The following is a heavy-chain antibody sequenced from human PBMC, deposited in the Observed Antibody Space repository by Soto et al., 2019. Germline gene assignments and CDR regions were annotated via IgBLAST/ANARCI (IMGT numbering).Heavy chain of an antibody. Sequence: GGSLRLSCAVSGFTVSSNYMAWVRQAPGKGLEWVSVIYSGGSTDYAVSVKGRFTISRDKSKNSLFLQMNTLRAEDTAVYYCARDHSVSTPLDGIYVWGHGTTVTVSS. V-gene: IGHV3-53*01. CDR1: GFTVSSNY. CDR3: ARDHSVSTPLDGIYV. D-gene: IGHD2-15*01. J-gene: IGHJ6*02. CDR2: IYSGGST.